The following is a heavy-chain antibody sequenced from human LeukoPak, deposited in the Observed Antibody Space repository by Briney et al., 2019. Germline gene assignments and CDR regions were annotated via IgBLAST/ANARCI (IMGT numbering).Heavy chain of an antibody. CDR1: GYTFTSYY. D-gene: IGHD1-26*01. CDR3: ARDGNRQVGAQMGFDI. J-gene: IGHJ3*02. V-gene: IGHV1-46*01. CDR2: INPSGGST. Sequence: ASVKVSCKASGYTFTSYYMHWVRQAPGQGLEWMGIINPSGGSTSYAQKFQGRVTMTTDTSTSTAYMELRSLRSDDTAVYYCARDGNRQVGAQMGFDIWGQGTMVTVSS.